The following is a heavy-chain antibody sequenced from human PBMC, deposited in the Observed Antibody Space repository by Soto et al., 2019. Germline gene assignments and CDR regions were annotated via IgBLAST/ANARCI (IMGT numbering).Heavy chain of an antibody. CDR3: AKVFCTTTSCHLDYMDV. J-gene: IGHJ6*03. V-gene: IGHV3-74*01. CDR2: INTDGRTT. Sequence: GGSLRLSCAASGFTFSGYWMHWVRQAPGKGLVWVSRINTDGRTTCYADSVKGRFTISRDNAKNTLYLQMNSLRAEDTAIYYCAKVFCTTTSCHLDYMDVWGKGTTVTVS. CDR1: GFTFSGYW. D-gene: IGHD2-2*01.